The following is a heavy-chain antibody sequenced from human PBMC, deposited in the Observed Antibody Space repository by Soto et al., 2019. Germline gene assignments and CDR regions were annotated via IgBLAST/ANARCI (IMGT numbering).Heavy chain of an antibody. V-gene: IGHV1-18*01. CDR3: PRKQQLVLGDDAFDI. D-gene: IGHD6-13*01. J-gene: IGHJ3*02. Sequence: APVNLSCKGSGYGITRYGISWVRQAPEQGLEWMGWISAYNGNTNYAQKLQGRVTMTTDTSTSTAYMELRSLRSDDTAVYYCPRKQQLVLGDDAFDIWGQGTMVTVSS. CDR2: ISAYNGNT. CDR1: GYGITRYG.